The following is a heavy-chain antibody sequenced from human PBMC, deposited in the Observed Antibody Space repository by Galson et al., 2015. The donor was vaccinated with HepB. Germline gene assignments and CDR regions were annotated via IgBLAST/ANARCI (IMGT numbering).Heavy chain of an antibody. Sequence: SLRLSCAASGFTFSSYWMSWVRQAPGKGLEWVANIKQDGSEKYYVDPVKGRFTISRDNAKNSLYLQMNSLRAEDTAVYYCARDWGYSSGWYLLDAFDIWGQGTMVTVSS. J-gene: IGHJ3*02. D-gene: IGHD6-19*01. CDR2: IKQDGSEK. CDR1: GFTFSSYW. V-gene: IGHV3-7*01. CDR3: ARDWGYSSGWYLLDAFDI.